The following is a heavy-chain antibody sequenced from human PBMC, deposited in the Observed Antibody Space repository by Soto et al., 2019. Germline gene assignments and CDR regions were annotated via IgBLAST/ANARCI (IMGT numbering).Heavy chain of an antibody. Sequence: GGSLRLSCAASGFTFDDYTMHWVRQAPGKGLEWVSLISWDGGSTYYADSVKGRFTISRDISKNSLYLQMNSLRTEDTALYYCAKGRSTMPEDCSSTSCYPYEFDYWGQGTLVTVSS. CDR1: GFTFDDYT. CDR2: ISWDGGST. J-gene: IGHJ4*02. V-gene: IGHV3-43*01. CDR3: AKGRSTMPEDCSSTSCYPYEFDY. D-gene: IGHD2-2*01.